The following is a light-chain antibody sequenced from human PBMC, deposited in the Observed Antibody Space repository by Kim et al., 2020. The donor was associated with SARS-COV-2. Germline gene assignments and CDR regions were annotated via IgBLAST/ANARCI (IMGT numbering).Light chain of an antibody. V-gene: IGKV3-15*01. CDR3: QQHNSRPLT. Sequence: VSPGERATVSCRASQSGNNDLAWYQQKPGQAPRLLIYGASSRATGIPARFSGSGSGTEFTLTISSLQSEDSAVYYCQQHNSRPLTFGQGTRLEIK. J-gene: IGKJ5*01. CDR2: GAS. CDR1: QSGNND.